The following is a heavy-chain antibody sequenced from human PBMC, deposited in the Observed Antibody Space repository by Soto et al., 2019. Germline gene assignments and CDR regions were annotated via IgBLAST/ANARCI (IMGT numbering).Heavy chain of an antibody. D-gene: IGHD4-4*01. CDR2: TYYRSKWYN. CDR1: GDSVSTNSAA. CDR3: ARREHTVHYFDS. V-gene: IGHV6-1*01. Sequence: SQTLSLTCAISGDSVSTNSAAWVWIRQSPSRGLEWLGRTYYRSKWYNDYAVSVRSRMTINPDTSKNQFSLHLNSVTPEDTAVYYCARREHTVHYFDSWGQGTLVTVSS. J-gene: IGHJ4*02.